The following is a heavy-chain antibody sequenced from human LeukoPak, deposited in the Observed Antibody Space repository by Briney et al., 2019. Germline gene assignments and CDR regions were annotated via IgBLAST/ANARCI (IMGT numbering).Heavy chain of an antibody. CDR1: GYTFTSYY. V-gene: IGHV1-46*04. CDR2: INPSAGSA. CDR3: AKDHSNRFHY. Sequence: GAAVNVRLTSSGYTFTSYYMHRVRQPPGQGLEWMGIINPSAGSASYAQTLKGRVTMTRDTSTNTVYMELSSLRSGDTAVYYCAKDHSNRFHYWGQGTLVTVSS. J-gene: IGHJ4*02. D-gene: IGHD6-13*01.